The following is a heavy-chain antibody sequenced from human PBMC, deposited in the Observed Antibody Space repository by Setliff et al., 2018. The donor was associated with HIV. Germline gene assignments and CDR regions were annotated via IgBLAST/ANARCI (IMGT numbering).Heavy chain of an antibody. CDR3: AKPYYDISGYYFYYFDY. Sequence: KPSETLSLTCTVSGGSISSRSNYWGWIRQPPGKGLEWIGTIYYTGTTYYNPSLQSRVTLSVDTSKNQFSLKLSSVTAADTAFYYCAKPYYDISGYYFYYFDYWGQGTLGTVSS. J-gene: IGHJ4*02. CDR2: IYYTGTT. CDR1: GGSISSRSNY. D-gene: IGHD3-22*01. V-gene: IGHV4-39*01.